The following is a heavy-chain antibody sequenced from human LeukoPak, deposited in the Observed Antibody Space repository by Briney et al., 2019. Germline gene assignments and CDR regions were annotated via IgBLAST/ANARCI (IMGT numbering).Heavy chain of an antibody. CDR2: IYYSGST. D-gene: IGHD1-26*01. CDR1: GGSISSYY. CDR3: SSGSYSYYYMDV. Sequence: SETLSLTCTVSGGSISSYYWGWIRQPPGKGLEWIGYIYYSGSTNYSPSLKSRVTISVDTSKNQFSLRLNSVTAADTAVYYCSSGSYSYYYMDVWGKGTTVTVSS. V-gene: IGHV4-59*01. J-gene: IGHJ6*03.